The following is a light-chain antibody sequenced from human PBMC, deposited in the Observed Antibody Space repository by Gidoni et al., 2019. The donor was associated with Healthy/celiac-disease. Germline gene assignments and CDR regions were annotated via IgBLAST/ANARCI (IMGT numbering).Light chain of an antibody. J-gene: IGKJ2*03. CDR3: QQSYSTPPYS. CDR2: AAS. CDR1: QRISSY. Sequence: DIQMTQYPSSLSSSVGDRVTITCRASQRISSYLNWYQQKPGKDPKLLIYAASSLQSGVPSRFSGIGSGTDFTLTISSLQPEDFATYYCQQSYSTPPYSFGQGTKLEIK. V-gene: IGKV1-39*01.